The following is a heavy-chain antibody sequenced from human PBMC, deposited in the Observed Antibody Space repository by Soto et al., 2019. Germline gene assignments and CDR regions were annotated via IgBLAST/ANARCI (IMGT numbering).Heavy chain of an antibody. CDR3: AQVDDVAALFAY. J-gene: IGHJ4*02. V-gene: IGHV2-5*01. CDR1: GFSLSTTGEG. Sequence: QITLKESGPTLVKPTQTLTLTCTFSGFSLSTTGEGVGWIRQPPGKALERLAVIYWNDDKSYSPSLKSRLTISKDTSKKQVVLTMMNMAPVDTGTYYCAQVDDVAALFAYLGQGTLVTVSS. CDR2: IYWNDDK. D-gene: IGHD6-6*01.